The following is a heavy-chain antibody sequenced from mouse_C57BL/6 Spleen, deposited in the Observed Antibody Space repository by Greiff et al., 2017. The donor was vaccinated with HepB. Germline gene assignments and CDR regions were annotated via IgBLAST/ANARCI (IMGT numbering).Heavy chain of an antibody. D-gene: IGHD6-1*01. Sequence: QVQLQQPGAELVRPGSSVKLSCKASGYTFTSYWMHWVKQRPIQGLEWIGNIDPSDSETHYNQKFKDKATLTVDKSSSTAYMQLSSLTSEDSAVYDCARSFSATVRSYWYFDVWGTGTTVTVSS. CDR1: GYTFTSYW. V-gene: IGHV1-52*01. J-gene: IGHJ1*03. CDR3: ARSFSATVRSYWYFDV. CDR2: IDPSDSET.